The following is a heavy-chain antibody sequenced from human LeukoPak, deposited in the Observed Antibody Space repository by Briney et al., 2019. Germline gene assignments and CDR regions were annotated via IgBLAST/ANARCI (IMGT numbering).Heavy chain of an antibody. V-gene: IGHV3-48*03. J-gene: IGHJ4*02. CDR3: ALLAVASDFDY. CDR2: IGSSGTNR. D-gene: IGHD6-19*01. Sequence: SGGPLRLSCAVSEFPFSFYEMNWVRQAPGKGLEWVSNIGSSGTNRYYADSVKGRFSISRDNAKSSLYLQMNSLRVEDTAVYYCALLAVASDFDYWGQGALVTVSS. CDR1: EFPFSFYE.